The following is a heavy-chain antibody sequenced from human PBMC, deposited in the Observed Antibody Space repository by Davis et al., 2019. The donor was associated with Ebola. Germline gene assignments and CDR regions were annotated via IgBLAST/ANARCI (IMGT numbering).Heavy chain of an antibody. CDR3: ARGCIAAAGTDY. V-gene: IGHV3-74*01. CDR2: INSDGSST. Sequence: PGGSLRLSCAGSGFSFSGYWMTWVRQAPGKGLVWVSRINSDGSSTSYADSVKGRFTISRDNAKNTLYLQMNSLRAEDTAVYYCARGCIAAAGTDYWGQGTLVTVSS. D-gene: IGHD6-13*01. CDR1: GFSFSGYW. J-gene: IGHJ4*02.